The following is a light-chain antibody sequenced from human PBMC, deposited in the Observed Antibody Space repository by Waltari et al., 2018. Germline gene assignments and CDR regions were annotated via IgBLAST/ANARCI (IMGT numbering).Light chain of an antibody. V-gene: IGLV2-14*03. CDR3: SSYTSSSTVV. CDR1: STDVGGHNY. J-gene: IGLJ2*01. Sequence: QSALTQPASVSGSPGQAIPISCPGPSTDVGGHNYVSWYQQHPGKVPKLRIFDVSNRPSGVSNRFSGSKSGNTASLTISGLQAEDEADYYCSSYTSSSTVVFGGGTKLTVL. CDR2: DVS.